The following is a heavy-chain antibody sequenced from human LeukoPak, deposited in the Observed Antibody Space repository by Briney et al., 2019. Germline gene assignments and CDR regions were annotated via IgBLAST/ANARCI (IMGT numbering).Heavy chain of an antibody. CDR1: GFTFDDYA. D-gene: IGHD3-10*01. J-gene: IGHJ4*02. CDR3: AKDTDYYGSGVPGY. V-gene: IGHV3-9*01. Sequence: GGSLRLSCAASGFTFDDYAMHWVRQAPGKGLEWVSGISWNSGSIGYADSVKGRFTISRDNAKNSLYLQMNSLRAEDTAVYYCAKDTDYYGSGVPGYWGQGTLVTVSS. CDR2: ISWNSGSI.